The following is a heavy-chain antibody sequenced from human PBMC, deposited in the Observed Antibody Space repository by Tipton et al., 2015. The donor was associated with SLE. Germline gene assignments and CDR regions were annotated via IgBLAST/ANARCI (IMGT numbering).Heavy chain of an antibody. Sequence: QVQLVQSGAEVKKPGASVRVSCRASGYTLSHFGLSWVRQAPGQGLEWMGWISTYNGNTNYAQKLQGRVTMTSDTSTSTAYMELRSLRSDDTAIYYCARVRVDTAMGVFDFWGQGTLVTVSS. CDR3: ARVRVDTAMGVFDF. CDR1: GYTLSHFG. D-gene: IGHD5-18*01. V-gene: IGHV1-18*01. J-gene: IGHJ4*02. CDR2: ISTYNGNT.